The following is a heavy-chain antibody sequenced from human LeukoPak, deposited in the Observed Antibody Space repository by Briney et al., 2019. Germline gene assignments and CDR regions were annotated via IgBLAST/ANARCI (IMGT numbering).Heavy chain of an antibody. V-gene: IGHV1-2*02. J-gene: IGHJ4*02. CDR3: ASGSYGYGGEFDY. D-gene: IGHD5-18*01. CDR1: GYTFTGYY. CDR2: INPNSGGT. Sequence: ASVKVSCKASGYTFTGYYMDWVRQAPGQGLEWMGWINPNSGGTNYAQKFQGRVTMTRDTSISTAYMELSRLRSDDTAVYYCASGSYGYGGEFDYWGQGTLVTVSS.